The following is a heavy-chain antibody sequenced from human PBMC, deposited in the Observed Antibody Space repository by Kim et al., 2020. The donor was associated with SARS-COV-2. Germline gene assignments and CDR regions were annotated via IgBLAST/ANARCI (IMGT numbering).Heavy chain of an antibody. Sequence: LSLTCTVSGGSISSGGYYWSWIRQHPGKCLEWIGYIYYSGSTYYNPSLKSRVTISVDTSKNQFSLKLSSVTAADTAVYYCARAMGGITIFGVVTLSAFDIWGQGTMVTVSS. CDR3: ARAMGGITIFGVVTLSAFDI. CDR1: GGSISSGGYY. V-gene: IGHV4-31*03. CDR2: IYYSGST. D-gene: IGHD3-3*01. J-gene: IGHJ3*02.